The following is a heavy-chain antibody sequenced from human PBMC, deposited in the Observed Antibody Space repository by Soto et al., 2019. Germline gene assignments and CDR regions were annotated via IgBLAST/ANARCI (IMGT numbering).Heavy chain of an antibody. CDR1: GFSLSDDA. V-gene: IGHV3-48*02. CDR2: ISSDSRTI. D-gene: IGHD3-3*01. Sequence: GGSLRLSCVASGFSLSDDAVNWVRQPPGKGLEWVSFISSDSRTIYYADSVEGRFTVSRDNARNSVSLQMDSLRDEDAAVYYCARIKLVEWFCISVDGYDMYVWGQRTPVLVSS. J-gene: IGHJ6*02. CDR3: ARIKLVEWFCISVDGYDMYV.